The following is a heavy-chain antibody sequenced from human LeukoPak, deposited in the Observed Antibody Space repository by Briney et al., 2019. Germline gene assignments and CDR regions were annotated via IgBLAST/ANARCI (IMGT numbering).Heavy chain of an antibody. CDR3: ARGASGYYRQDWFDP. Sequence: SETLSLTCAVYGGSFSGYYWSWIRQPPGKGLEWIGEINHSGSTNYNPSLKSRVTISVDTSKNQFSLKLSSVTAADTAVYYCARGASGYYRQDWFDPWGRGTLVTVSS. CDR2: INHSGST. CDR1: GGSFSGYY. J-gene: IGHJ5*02. V-gene: IGHV4-34*01. D-gene: IGHD3-22*01.